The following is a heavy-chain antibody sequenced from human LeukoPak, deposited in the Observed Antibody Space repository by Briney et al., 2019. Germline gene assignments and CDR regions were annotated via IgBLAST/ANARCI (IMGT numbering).Heavy chain of an antibody. D-gene: IGHD2-2*01. J-gene: IGHJ4*02. V-gene: IGHV3-11*01. CDR2: ISSSGSTI. Sequence: GGSLRLSCAASGFTFSDYYMSWIRQAPGKGLEWVSYISSSGSTIYYADSVKGRFTISKDNAKNSLYLQMNSLRAEDTAVYYCARCSPVVPAAQRPFDYWGQGTLVTVSS. CDR3: ARCSPVVPAAQRPFDY. CDR1: GFTFSDYY.